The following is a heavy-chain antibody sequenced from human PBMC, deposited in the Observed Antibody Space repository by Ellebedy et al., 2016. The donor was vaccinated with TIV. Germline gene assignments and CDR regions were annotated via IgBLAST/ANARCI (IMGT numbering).Heavy chain of an antibody. V-gene: IGHV3-30*04. CDR2: ISYDGSNQ. J-gene: IGHJ4*02. Sequence: GESLKISCAASGFTFTNYAMHWVRQAPGTGLEWVAIISYDGSNQYYAGSVRGRFTISRDNSKNTLFLQMTSLRIEDTAMYYCAVQGYDYWGQGTLVTVSS. CDR1: GFTFTNYA. D-gene: IGHD5-12*01. CDR3: AVQGYDY.